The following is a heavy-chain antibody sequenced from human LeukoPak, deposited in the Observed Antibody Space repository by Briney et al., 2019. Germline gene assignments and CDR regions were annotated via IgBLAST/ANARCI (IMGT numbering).Heavy chain of an antibody. CDR2: INPNSGGT. Sequence: ASVKVSCKASVYTFTGYYMHWVRQAPGQGLEWMGWINPNSGGTNYAQKFQGRVTMTRDTSISTAYMELSRLRSDDTAVYYCARAITIQRWEFDPWGQGTLVTVSS. CDR1: VYTFTGYY. V-gene: IGHV1-2*02. CDR3: ARAITIQRWEFDP. J-gene: IGHJ5*02. D-gene: IGHD3-3*01.